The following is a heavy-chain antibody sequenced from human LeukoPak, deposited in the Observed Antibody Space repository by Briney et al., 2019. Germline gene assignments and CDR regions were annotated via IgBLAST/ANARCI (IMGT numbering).Heavy chain of an antibody. Sequence: ETLSLTCAVYGGSFSGYYWSWIRQPPGKGLEWIGEINHSGSTNYNPSLKSRVTISVDTSKNQFSLKLSSVTAADTAVYYCARTGLGDSSGYTDYWGQGTLVTVSS. J-gene: IGHJ4*02. CDR1: GGSFSGYY. CDR2: INHSGST. CDR3: ARTGLGDSSGYTDY. V-gene: IGHV4-34*01. D-gene: IGHD6-19*01.